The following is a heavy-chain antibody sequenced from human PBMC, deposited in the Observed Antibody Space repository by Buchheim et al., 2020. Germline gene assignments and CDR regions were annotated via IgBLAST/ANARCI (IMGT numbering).Heavy chain of an antibody. CDR3: ARGTGGSDYDFWSGYYYYYYGMDV. CDR2: IYYSGST. Sequence: QVQLQESGPGLVKPSETLSLTCTVSGGSISSYYWSWIRQPPGKGLEWIGYIYYSGSTNYNPSLKSRVTISVDTSKNQFSLKLSSVTAADTAVYYCARGTGGSDYDFWSGYYYYYYGMDVWGQGTT. D-gene: IGHD3-3*01. CDR1: GGSISSYY. J-gene: IGHJ6*02. V-gene: IGHV4-59*01.